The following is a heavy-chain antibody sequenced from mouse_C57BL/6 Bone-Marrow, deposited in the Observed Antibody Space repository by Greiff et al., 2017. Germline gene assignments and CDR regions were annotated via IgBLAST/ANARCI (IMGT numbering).Heavy chain of an antibody. Sequence: QVQLKESGAELARPGASVKLSCKASGYTFTSYGISWVKQRTGQGLEWIGEIYPRSGNTYYNEKFKGKATLTADKSSSTAYMELRSLTSEDSAVYFCARGNGTPFAYWGQGTLVTVSA. J-gene: IGHJ3*01. CDR3: ARGNGTPFAY. CDR2: IYPRSGNT. V-gene: IGHV1-81*01. D-gene: IGHD1-1*01. CDR1: GYTFTSYG.